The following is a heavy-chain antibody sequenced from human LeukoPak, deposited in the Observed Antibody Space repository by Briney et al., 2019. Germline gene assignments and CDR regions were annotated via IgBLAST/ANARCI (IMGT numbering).Heavy chain of an antibody. J-gene: IGHJ4*02. CDR1: GYTFTGYY. CDR3: ARDLSPYGLGRLY. Sequence: ASVKVSCKASGYTFTGYYMRWVRQAPGQGLEWMGWINPNSGGTNYAQKFQGRVTMTRDTSISTAYMELSRLRSDDTAVYYCARDLSPYGLGRLYWGQGTLVTVSS. D-gene: IGHD3-10*01. CDR2: INPNSGGT. V-gene: IGHV1-2*02.